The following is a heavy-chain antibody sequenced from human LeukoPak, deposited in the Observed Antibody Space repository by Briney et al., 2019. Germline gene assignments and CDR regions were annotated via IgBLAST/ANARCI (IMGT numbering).Heavy chain of an antibody. J-gene: IGHJ5*02. V-gene: IGHV3-74*03. CDR2: INTDVSST. Sequence: PGGSLRPSCAASGFTFSSHWMHWVRQAPGKGLVWVSRINTDVSSTTYADSVKGRFTISRDNGKNTLYLQMNSLRADDTAVYYCVRGGTHYGDFDPWGQGTLVIVSS. CDR3: VRGGTHYGDFDP. D-gene: IGHD4-17*01. CDR1: GFTFSSHW.